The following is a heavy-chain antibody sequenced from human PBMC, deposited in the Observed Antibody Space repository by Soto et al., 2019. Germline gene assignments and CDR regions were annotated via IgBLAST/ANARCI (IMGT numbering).Heavy chain of an antibody. D-gene: IGHD1-1*01. V-gene: IGHV3-74*01. CDR1: GFTFSAYW. Sequence: GGSLRLSCSVSGFTFSAYWMHWVRQVPGKGLTWVPRISDDGSTATYADSVKGRFVISRDNAKNSLYLEMNTLRADDSGLYYCARGPRVSSTGTGAQWGRGTLVTVSS. CDR3: ARGPRVSSTGTGAQ. J-gene: IGHJ4*02. CDR2: ISDDGSTA.